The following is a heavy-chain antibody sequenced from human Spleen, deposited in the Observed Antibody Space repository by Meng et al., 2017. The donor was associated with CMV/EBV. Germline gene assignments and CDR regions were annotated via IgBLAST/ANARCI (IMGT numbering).Heavy chain of an antibody. V-gene: IGHV3-30-3*01. CDR3: ASSGVVVVSATIRRGDAFDI. D-gene: IGHD2-2*02. CDR2: ISSDGSSK. J-gene: IGHJ3*02. Sequence: GGSLRLSCAASGFTFSNYAMYWVRQAPGKGLEWVAVISSDGSSKYYADSVKGRLTVARDNSKNTLYVQMSSLRAGDTAVYYCASSGVVVVSATIRRGDAFDIWGQGTMVTVSS. CDR1: GFTFSNYA.